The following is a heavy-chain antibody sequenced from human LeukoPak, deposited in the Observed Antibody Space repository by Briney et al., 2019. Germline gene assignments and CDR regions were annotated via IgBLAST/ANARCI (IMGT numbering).Heavy chain of an antibody. D-gene: IGHD1-1*01. V-gene: IGHV4-34*01. J-gene: IGHJ4*03. CDR3: ARGPTISETGYFDY. Sequence: PSETLSLTCAVYGGSFRAYYWSWIRPSPGKGLERIAEIYHSGDTNYNPSIKSRVSISVDTSKNQFSLKVTSLTAADTAFYYCARGPTISETGYFDYWGQGTLVTVSS. CDR2: IYHSGDT. CDR1: GGSFRAYY.